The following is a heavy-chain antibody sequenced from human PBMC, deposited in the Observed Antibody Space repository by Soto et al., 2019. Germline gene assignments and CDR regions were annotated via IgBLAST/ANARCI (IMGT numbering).Heavy chain of an antibody. D-gene: IGHD3-9*01. CDR2: INHSGST. CDR1: GGSFSGYY. J-gene: IGHJ5*02. CDR3: ARSSWLLRYYQRAKGGWFDP. Sequence: QVQLQQWGAGLLKPSETLSLTCAVYGGSFSGYYWSWIRQPPGKGLEWIGEINHSGSTNYNPSPKGRVTISVDTSKNQFSPKLSSVTAADTAVYYFARSSWLLRYYQRAKGGWFDPWGQGTLVTVSS. V-gene: IGHV4-34*01.